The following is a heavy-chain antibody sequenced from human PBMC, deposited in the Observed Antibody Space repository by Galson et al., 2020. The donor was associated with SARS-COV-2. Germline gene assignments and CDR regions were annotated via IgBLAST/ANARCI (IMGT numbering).Heavy chain of an antibody. CDR3: ARDEDGYNDF. CDR2: IWYNGRNK. J-gene: IGHJ4*02. Sequence: PGGSLRLSCAASGFTFSDCAMHWVRQAPGKGLEWVAVIWYNGRNKYYADSVKGRFTISRDNSKNSLYLQMNSLRVEDTAVYYCARDEDGYNDFWGRGTLVTVSS. CDR1: GFTFSDCA. D-gene: IGHD5-18*01. V-gene: IGHV3-33*01.